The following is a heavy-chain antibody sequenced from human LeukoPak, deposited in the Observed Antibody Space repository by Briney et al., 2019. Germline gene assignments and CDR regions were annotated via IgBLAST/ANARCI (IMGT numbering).Heavy chain of an antibody. D-gene: IGHD2-2*01. J-gene: IGHJ3*02. CDR1: GGSFSGYY. CDR3: ASRSNKLKIVPAAPDGSGSGAFDI. CDR2: INHSGST. Sequence: PSETLSLTCAVYGGSFSGYYWSWIRQPPGKGLEWIGEINHSGSTNYNPSLKSRVTISVDTSKNQFSLKLGSVTAADTAVYYCASRSNKLKIVPAAPDGSGSGAFDIWGQGTMVTVSS. V-gene: IGHV4-34*01.